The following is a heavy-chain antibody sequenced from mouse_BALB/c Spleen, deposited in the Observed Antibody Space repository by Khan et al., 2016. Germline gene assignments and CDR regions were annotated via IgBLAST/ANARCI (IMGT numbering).Heavy chain of an antibody. J-gene: IGHJ2*01. CDR2: ISSGSSAI. V-gene: IGHV5-17*02. Sequence: EVELVESGGGLVQPGRSRKLSCAASGFTFSSFGMHWVRQAPEKGLEWVAFISSGSSAIYYADTVKGRFTISRDNPKNTLFLQMTCLRSEDTAMYYCGRGDYWGQGTTLTVSS. CDR3: GRGDY. CDR1: GFTFSSFG.